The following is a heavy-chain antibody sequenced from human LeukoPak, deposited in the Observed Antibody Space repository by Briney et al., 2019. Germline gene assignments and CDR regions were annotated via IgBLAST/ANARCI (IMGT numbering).Heavy chain of an antibody. V-gene: IGHV3-30*18. D-gene: IGHD3-22*01. CDR3: ANIPAYNNSCGYALGY. CDR2: ISSGGSNK. J-gene: IGHJ4*02. Sequence: GGSLRLSCAESVFTVSSSGMRGVRAAPEKGRGRGAVISSGGSNKYYADSVKGRFTISRDNSKNTLYLQMYSLRAEDTAVYYCANIPAYNNSCGYALGYRGPGALVTVSS. CDR1: VFTVSSSG.